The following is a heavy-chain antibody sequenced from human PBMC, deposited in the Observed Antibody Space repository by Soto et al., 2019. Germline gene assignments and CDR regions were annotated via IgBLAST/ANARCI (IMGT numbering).Heavy chain of an antibody. Sequence: PXXTLSLTCAVYGGSFSGYYWSWIRQPPGKGLEWIGEINHSGSTNYNPSLKSRVTISVDTSKNQFSLKLSSVTAADTAVYYCARGPYYYDSSGYHYGMDVWGQGTTVTVSS. CDR3: ARGPYYYDSSGYHYGMDV. CDR1: GGSFSGYY. V-gene: IGHV4-34*01. D-gene: IGHD3-22*01. J-gene: IGHJ6*02. CDR2: INHSGST.